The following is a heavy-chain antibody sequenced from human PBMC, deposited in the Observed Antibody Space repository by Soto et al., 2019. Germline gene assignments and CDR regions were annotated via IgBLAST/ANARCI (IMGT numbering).Heavy chain of an antibody. J-gene: IGHJ6*02. D-gene: IGHD3-16*01. Sequence: GGSLRLSCAASTFTFSDYYMSWIRQAPGKGLEWVSYISGGGTSIYYADSVKGRFSVSRDNAKTSLYLQMNSLRAEDTAVYYCAKLGSLGHPYYYGMDVWGPGTTVTVSS. CDR2: ISGGGTSI. V-gene: IGHV3-11*01. CDR3: AKLGSLGHPYYYGMDV. CDR1: TFTFSDYY.